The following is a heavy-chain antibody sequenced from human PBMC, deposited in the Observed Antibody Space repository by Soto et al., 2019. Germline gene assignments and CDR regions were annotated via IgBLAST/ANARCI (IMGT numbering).Heavy chain of an antibody. CDR2: ISWDSTTV. D-gene: IGHD1-1*01. Sequence: GVSLRLSCSASGFTFDNCAMHWVRQAPGKGLEWVSGISWDSTTVGYADSVKGRFTISRDDAKNSLYLQMNSLRREDTALYYCVQGRYPTMATPLDHWGQGTLVTVSS. V-gene: IGHV3-9*01. J-gene: IGHJ5*02. CDR1: GFTFDNCA. CDR3: VQGRYPTMATPLDH.